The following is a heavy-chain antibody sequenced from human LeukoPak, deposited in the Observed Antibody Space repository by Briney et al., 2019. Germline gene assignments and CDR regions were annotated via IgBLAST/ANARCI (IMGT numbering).Heavy chain of an antibody. CDR3: ARVRRWISEFDP. CDR2: INPNSGGT. Sequence: ASVKVSCKASGYTFTGYYMHWVRQAPGRGLEWMGWINPNSGGTNYAQKFQGRVTMTRDTSISTAYMELSRLRSDDTAVYYCARVRRWISEFDPWGQGTLVTVSS. J-gene: IGHJ5*02. D-gene: IGHD5-12*01. V-gene: IGHV1-2*02. CDR1: GYTFTGYY.